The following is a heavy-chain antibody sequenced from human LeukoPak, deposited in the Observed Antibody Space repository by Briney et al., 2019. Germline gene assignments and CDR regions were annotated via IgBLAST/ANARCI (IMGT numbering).Heavy chain of an antibody. CDR3: VRDRFRMDV. D-gene: IGHD3-10*01. V-gene: IGHV3-21*01. CDR1: GFTFSSYS. Sequence: GGSLRLSCAASGFTFSSYSMNWVRQAPGKGLEWVSSISSSSSYIYYANSMKGRFTISRDNAKNSLYLQMNSLTAEDTAVYFCVRDRFRMDVWGKGTTVIVSS. J-gene: IGHJ6*03. CDR2: ISSSSSYI.